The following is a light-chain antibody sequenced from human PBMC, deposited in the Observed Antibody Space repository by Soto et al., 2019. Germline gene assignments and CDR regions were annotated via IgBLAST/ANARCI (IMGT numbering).Light chain of an antibody. J-gene: IGKJ4*01. Sequence: DIQMTQSPSSLSASVGDRVTITCRASQDISNSLAWYQQKPGKVPKVLIYASSILQSVVPARFSGSGSGTDFTPTISSLQTEDVATYSCQKYNSAPLTFGGGTKVEI. CDR2: ASS. V-gene: IGKV1-27*01. CDR3: QKYNSAPLT. CDR1: QDISNS.